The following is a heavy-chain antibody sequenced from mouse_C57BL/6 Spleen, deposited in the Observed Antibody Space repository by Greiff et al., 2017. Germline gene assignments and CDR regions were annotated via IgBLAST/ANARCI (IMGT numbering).Heavy chain of an antibody. J-gene: IGHJ4*01. D-gene: IGHD2-5*01. Sequence: EVQRVASEGGLVQPGSSMKLSCTASGFTFSDYYMAWVRQVPEKGLEWVANINYDGSSTYYLDSLKSRFIISRDNAKNILYLQMSSLKSEDTATYYCARDRGYYSNYYAMDYWGQGTSVTVSS. CDR3: ARDRGYYSNYYAMDY. V-gene: IGHV5-16*01. CDR2: INYDGSST. CDR1: GFTFSDYY.